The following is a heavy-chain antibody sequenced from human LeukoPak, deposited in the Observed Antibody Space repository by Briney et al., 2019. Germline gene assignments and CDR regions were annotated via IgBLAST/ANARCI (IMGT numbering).Heavy chain of an antibody. J-gene: IGHJ4*02. V-gene: IGHV3-53*01. D-gene: IGHD3-10*01. CDR2: IYSGGST. CDR3: ARAWFGELAFDY. CDR1: GFTFSLFA. Sequence: PGGSLRLSCAASGFTFSLFAMHWVRQAPGKGLEWVSVIYSGGSTYYADSVKGRFTISRDNSKNTLYLQMNSLRAEDTAVYYCARAWFGELAFDYWGQGTLVTVSS.